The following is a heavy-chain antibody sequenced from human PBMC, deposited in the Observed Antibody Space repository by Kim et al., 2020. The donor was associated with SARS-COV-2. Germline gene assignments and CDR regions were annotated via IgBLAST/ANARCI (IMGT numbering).Heavy chain of an antibody. V-gene: IGHV1-18*01. CDR1: GYTFTRFG. CDR3: ATTPTGTYKLH. J-gene: IGHJ4*02. Sequence: ASVKVSCKTSGYTFTRFGISWVRQAPGQGLEWMGWIRPYNGDIKYAQELQGRVTITTDTPRSTAYMELRSLRSDDTAVYYCATTPTGTYKLHWGQGTLVTVSS. D-gene: IGHD3-10*01. CDR2: IRPYNGDI.